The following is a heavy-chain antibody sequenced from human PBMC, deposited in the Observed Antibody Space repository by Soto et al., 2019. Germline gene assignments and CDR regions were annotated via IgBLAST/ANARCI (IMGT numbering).Heavy chain of an antibody. CDR1: GGTFSSYA. J-gene: IGHJ6*02. D-gene: IGHD3-3*01. CDR2: IIPIFGTA. Sequence: SVKVSCKASGGTFSSYAISWVRQAPGQGLEWMGGIIPIFGTANYAQKFQGRVTITADESTSTAYMELSSLRSEDTAVYYCARDQHDLYYYYGMDVWGQGTTVTVSS. CDR3: ARDQHDLYYYYGMDV. V-gene: IGHV1-69*13.